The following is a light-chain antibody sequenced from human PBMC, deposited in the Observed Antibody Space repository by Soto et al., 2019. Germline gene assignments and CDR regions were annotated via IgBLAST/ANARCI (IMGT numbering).Light chain of an antibody. J-gene: IGKJ5*01. CDR3: QQYGNSPQIT. Sequence: EIVVPEAPGLLSESPGVRGTQPGRASQSVRNSYLAWYQQKPGQAPRLLMSGASSRSTGIPDRFSGNGSGTDFTLTISRLEPEDFAVYYCQQYGNSPQITFGQGTRLEIK. CDR2: GAS. CDR1: QSVRNSY. V-gene: IGKV3-20*01.